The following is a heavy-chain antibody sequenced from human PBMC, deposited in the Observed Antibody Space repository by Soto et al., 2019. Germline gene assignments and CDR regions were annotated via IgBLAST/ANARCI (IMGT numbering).Heavy chain of an antibody. CDR3: AKAGYDFWSGYYPGKDV. J-gene: IGHJ6*02. CDR1: GFTFSSYA. D-gene: IGHD3-3*01. Sequence: PGGFLRLSCAASGFTFSSYAMSWVRQAPGKGLEWVSAISGSGGSTYYADSVKGRFTISRDNSKNTLYLQMNSLRAEDTAVYYCAKAGYDFWSGYYPGKDVWGQGTTVTVSS. V-gene: IGHV3-23*01. CDR2: ISGSGGST.